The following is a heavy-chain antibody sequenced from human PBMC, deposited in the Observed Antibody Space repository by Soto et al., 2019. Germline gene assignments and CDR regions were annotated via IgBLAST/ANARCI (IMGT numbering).Heavy chain of an antibody. D-gene: IGHD6-6*01. CDR2: ISYDGSNK. J-gene: IGHJ4*02. CDR3: AREFARRSSSFDY. CDR1: GFTFSSYA. V-gene: IGHV3-30*04. Sequence: RGSLRLSCAASGFTFSSYAMHWVRQAPGKGLEWVAVISYDGSNKYYADSVKGRFTISRDNSKNALYLQMNSLRAEDTAVYYCAREFARRSSSFDYWGQGTLVTVSS.